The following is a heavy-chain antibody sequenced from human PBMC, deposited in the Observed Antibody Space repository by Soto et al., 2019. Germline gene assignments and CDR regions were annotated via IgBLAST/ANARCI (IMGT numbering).Heavy chain of an antibody. CDR3: ARGRYSGYDPEGSAFDI. D-gene: IGHD5-12*01. V-gene: IGHV3-64*01. J-gene: IGHJ3*02. CDR1: GFTFSSYA. CDR2: ISSNGGST. Sequence: GGSLRLSCASSGFTFSSYAMHLVRQAPGKGLEYVSAISSNGGSTYYANSVKGRFTISRDNSKNTLYLQMGSLRAEDMAVYYCARGRYSGYDPEGSAFDIWGQGTMVTVSS.